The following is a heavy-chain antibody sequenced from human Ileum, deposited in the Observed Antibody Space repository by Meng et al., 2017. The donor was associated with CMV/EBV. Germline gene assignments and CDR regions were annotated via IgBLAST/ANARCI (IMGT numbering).Heavy chain of an antibody. D-gene: IGHD5-24*01. CDR3: ARGSFDGYTPMHLDY. CDR2: IIPIFRTP. Sequence: GTFSNHAITWVRQAPGQGLEWMGVIIPIFRTPKYAQKFRDRVTITTDESSTTAYMELSSLRSDDTAIYFCARGSFDGYTPMHLDYWGQGTLVTVSS. J-gene: IGHJ4*02. V-gene: IGHV1-69*05. CDR1: GTFSNHA.